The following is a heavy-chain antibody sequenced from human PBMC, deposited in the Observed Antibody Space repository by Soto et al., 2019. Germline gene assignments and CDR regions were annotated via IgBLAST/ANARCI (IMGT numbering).Heavy chain of an antibody. CDR3: TQTKYYDFWSGYYHFDY. Sequence: EVQLVESGGGLVKPGRSLRLSCTASGFTFGDYAMSWFRQAPGKGLEWVGFIRSKAYGGTTEYAASVKGRFTISRDDSKSIAYLRMNSLKTEDTAVYYCTQTKYYDFWSGYYHFDYWGQGTLVTVSS. CDR2: IRSKAYGGTT. D-gene: IGHD3-3*01. J-gene: IGHJ4*02. CDR1: GFTFGDYA. V-gene: IGHV3-49*05.